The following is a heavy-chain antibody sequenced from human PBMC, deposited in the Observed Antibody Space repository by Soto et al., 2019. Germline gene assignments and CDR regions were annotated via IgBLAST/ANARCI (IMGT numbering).Heavy chain of an antibody. V-gene: IGHV3-48*01. J-gene: IGHJ4*02. CDR3: ARASYGSGRPLYYFDY. CDR1: GFTFSSYS. Sequence: GGSLRLSCAASGFTFSSYSMNWVRQAPGKGLEWVSYISSSSSTIYYADSVKGRFTISRDNAKNSLYLQMNSLRAEDTAAYYCARASYGSGRPLYYFDYWGQGTLVTVSS. CDR2: ISSSSSTI. D-gene: IGHD3-10*01.